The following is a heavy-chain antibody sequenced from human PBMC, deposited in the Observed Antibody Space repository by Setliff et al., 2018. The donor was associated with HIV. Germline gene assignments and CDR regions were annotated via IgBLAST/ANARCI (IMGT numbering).Heavy chain of an antibody. V-gene: IGHV3-7*01. Sequence: GESLKISCAASGFSFSSYWMSWVRQAPGEGLEWVANIKEDGSEKYYVDSVRGRFTISRNNAKNSLYLQMNSLRAEDTAVYYCARDATRGGDMDVWAKGTTVTVSS. CDR1: GFSFSSYW. CDR2: IKEDGSEK. CDR3: ARDATRGGDMDV. J-gene: IGHJ6*03. D-gene: IGHD2-15*01.